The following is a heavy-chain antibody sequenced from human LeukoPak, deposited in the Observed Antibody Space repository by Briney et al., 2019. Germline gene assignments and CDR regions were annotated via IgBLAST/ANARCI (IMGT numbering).Heavy chain of an antibody. V-gene: IGHV4-39*01. CDR2: IYYSGST. Sequence: SETLSLTCTVSGGSISSSSYYWGWIRQPPGKGLEWIGSIYYSGSTYYNPSLKSRVTISVDTSKNQFSLKLSSVTAADTAVYYCARSRFGGSPYYFDYWGQGTLVTVSS. CDR3: ARSRFGGSPYYFDY. CDR1: GGSISSSSYY. D-gene: IGHD3-10*01. J-gene: IGHJ4*02.